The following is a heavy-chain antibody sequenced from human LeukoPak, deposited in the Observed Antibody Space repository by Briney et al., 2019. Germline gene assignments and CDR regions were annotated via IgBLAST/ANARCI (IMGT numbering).Heavy chain of an antibody. J-gene: IGHJ4*02. CDR3: ARHERGGSCYPEDY. V-gene: IGHV4-59*08. D-gene: IGHD2-15*01. CDR1: GGSISNYY. Sequence: KASETLSLTCTVSGGSISNYYWSWIRQSPGKGLEWIGYIYYTGNTNYNPSLESRVIISVDTSKNQFSLKLSSVTAADTAVYYCARHERGGSCYPEDYWGQGTLVTVSS. CDR2: IYYTGNT.